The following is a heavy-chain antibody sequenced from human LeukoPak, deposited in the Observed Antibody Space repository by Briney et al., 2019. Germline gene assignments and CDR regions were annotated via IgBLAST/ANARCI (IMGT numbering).Heavy chain of an antibody. CDR3: AKAVDLATVSFDI. V-gene: IGHV3-23*01. CDR1: GFTFDSYG. CDR2: ISGSGVYT. D-gene: IGHD4-11*01. Sequence: HPGGTLRLSCAASGFTFDSYGMNGVRQAPGKGLEWVSGISGSGVYTYYAASVKGRFTISRDNSRNTLYLVMNSLRVDDTAVYYCAKAVDLATVSFDIWGQGTMVTVSS. J-gene: IGHJ3*02.